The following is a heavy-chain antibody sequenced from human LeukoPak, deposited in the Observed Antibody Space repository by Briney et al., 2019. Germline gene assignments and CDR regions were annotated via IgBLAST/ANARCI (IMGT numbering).Heavy chain of an antibody. J-gene: IGHJ5*02. D-gene: IGHD2-21*01. CDR1: GFTVSNNY. CDR3: ARNSGELGA. V-gene: IGHV3-53*01. CDR2: IYSGGGT. Sequence: GGSLRLSCAASGFTVSNNYTSWVRRAAGKGLEWVSLIYSGGGTYYADSVRGRFTISRDNSQNTLYLQMNSLRAEDTAVYYCARNSGELGAWGQGTLVTVSS.